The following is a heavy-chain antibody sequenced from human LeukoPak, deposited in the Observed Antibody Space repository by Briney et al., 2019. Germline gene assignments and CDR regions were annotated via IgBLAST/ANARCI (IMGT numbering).Heavy chain of an antibody. CDR1: GFTFGSVG. CDR3: ARDPIDDYGDLWYFDL. Sequence: GGSLRLSCAASGFTFGSVGLHWVRRAPGQGLEWVANIKEDGSEKYYVDSVKGRFTISRDNSKNTLYLQMNSLRAEDTAVYYCARDPIDDYGDLWYFDLWGRGTLVTVSS. CDR2: IKEDGSEK. V-gene: IGHV3-7*01. D-gene: IGHD4-17*01. J-gene: IGHJ2*01.